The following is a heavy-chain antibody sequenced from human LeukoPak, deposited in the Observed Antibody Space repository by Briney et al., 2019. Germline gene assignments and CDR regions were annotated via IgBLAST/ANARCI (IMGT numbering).Heavy chain of an antibody. J-gene: IGHJ6*03. V-gene: IGHV3-7*01. CDR3: ARNYYYYYMDV. Sequence: GGSLRLSCAASGFTFSRYWMSWVRQAPGKGLEWVANIKQDGREKYYADSVKGRFTISKDNAKNSLYLQMNSLRAEDTAVYYCARNYYYYYMDVWGKGTTVTISS. CDR1: GFTFSRYW. CDR2: IKQDGREK.